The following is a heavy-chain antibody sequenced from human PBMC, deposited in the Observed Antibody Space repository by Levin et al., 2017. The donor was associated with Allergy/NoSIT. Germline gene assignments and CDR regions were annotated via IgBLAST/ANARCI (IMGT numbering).Heavy chain of an antibody. Sequence: ASVKVSCKASGYTFTSYGISWVRQAPGQGLEWMGWISAYNGNTNYAQKLQGRVTMTTDTSTSTAYMELRSLRSDDTAVYYCAREIEYYYDSSAMGYWGQGTLVTVSS. J-gene: IGHJ4*02. D-gene: IGHD3-22*01. CDR1: GYTFTSYG. V-gene: IGHV1-18*01. CDR3: AREIEYYYDSSAMGY. CDR2: ISAYNGNT.